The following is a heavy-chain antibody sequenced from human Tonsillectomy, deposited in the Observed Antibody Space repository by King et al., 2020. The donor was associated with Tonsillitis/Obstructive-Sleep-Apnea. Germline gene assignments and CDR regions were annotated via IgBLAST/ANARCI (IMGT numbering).Heavy chain of an antibody. Sequence: VQLQKWGAGLLKPSETLSLTCAVYGGSFSGYYWSWIRQPPGKGLEWIGEINQSGSTNYKPSLKSRVTISVDTSRNQFSLKLSSITAADTAVYYCALFNSSGSGGFDSGGQGTLVTVSS. D-gene: IGHD6-25*01. CDR2: INQSGST. V-gene: IGHV4-34*01. CDR3: ALFNSSGSGGFDS. CDR1: GGSFSGYY. J-gene: IGHJ4*02.